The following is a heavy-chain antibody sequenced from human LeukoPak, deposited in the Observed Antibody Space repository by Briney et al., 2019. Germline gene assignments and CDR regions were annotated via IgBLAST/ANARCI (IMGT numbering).Heavy chain of an antibody. CDR3: ATVKEHKFWSGYYTDPQRWFDP. D-gene: IGHD3-3*01. Sequence: ASPKDSCKASGYTFTDYYMHCVPQAPRKGLEWMGRVYPEDGETIYAEKFQGRVTITADTSTDTAYMELSSLRSEDTAVYYCATVKEHKFWSGYYTDPQRWFDPWGQGTLVTVSS. V-gene: IGHV1-69-2*01. J-gene: IGHJ5*02. CDR1: GYTFTDYY. CDR2: VYPEDGET.